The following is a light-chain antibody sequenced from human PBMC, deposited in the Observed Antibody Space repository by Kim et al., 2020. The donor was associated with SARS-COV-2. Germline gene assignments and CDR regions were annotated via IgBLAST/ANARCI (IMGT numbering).Light chain of an antibody. CDR1: QSIGSW. CDR2: KAS. Sequence: DIQMTQSPSTLSASIGDRVTITCRASQSIGSWLAWYQQKPGKAPKLLIYKASTLQSGVPSSFSGSGSGTEFTLTISSLQPDDFATYYCQQYSSYPKTFGQGTKVDIK. J-gene: IGKJ1*01. V-gene: IGKV1-5*03. CDR3: QQYSSYPKT.